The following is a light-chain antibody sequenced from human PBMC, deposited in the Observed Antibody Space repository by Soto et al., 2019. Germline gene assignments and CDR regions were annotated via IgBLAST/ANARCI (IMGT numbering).Light chain of an antibody. Sequence: QSVLTQPPSASGCPGQSVPISCTGTSSDVGRFNFVSWYQQHPGKAPRLPIYEVTKRPSGVPDRFSGSKSGNAASLTVSGLQAEDEADYFCSSYTGSRDPYVFGTGTTVTVL. CDR1: SSDVGRFNF. V-gene: IGLV2-8*01. J-gene: IGLJ1*01. CDR3: SSYTGSRDPYV. CDR2: EVT.